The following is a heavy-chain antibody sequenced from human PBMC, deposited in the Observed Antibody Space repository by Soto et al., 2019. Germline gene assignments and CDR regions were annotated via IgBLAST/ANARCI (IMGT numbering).Heavy chain of an antibody. V-gene: IGHV3-30*03. CDR2: ISYDGRNK. CDR1: GFTXXXHG. J-gene: IGHJ4*02. Sequence: QVQLVESGGGVVQPGRSLRLSCAASGFTXXXHGMHWVRQAPGKGLEWVAFISYDGRNKYYADSVKGRFTISRDNSKNTLYLQMNSLRAEDTAVYYCARLMEPQLGYWGQGTLVTVSS. CDR3: ARLMEPQLGY. D-gene: IGHD6-13*01.